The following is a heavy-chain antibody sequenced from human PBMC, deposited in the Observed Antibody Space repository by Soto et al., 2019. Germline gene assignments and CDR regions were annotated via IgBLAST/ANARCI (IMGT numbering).Heavy chain of an antibody. CDR1: GFTFSSYA. V-gene: IGHV3-30-3*01. D-gene: IGHD6-6*01. Sequence: GGSLRLSCAASGFTFSSYAMHWVRQPPGKGLEWVAVISYDGSKKYYADSVKGRFTISRDNSKNTLYLQMNSLRAEDTAVYYCARDLLESSIAARQGGMDVLGQGTTVTVSS. J-gene: IGHJ6*02. CDR2: ISYDGSKK. CDR3: ARDLLESSIAARQGGMDV.